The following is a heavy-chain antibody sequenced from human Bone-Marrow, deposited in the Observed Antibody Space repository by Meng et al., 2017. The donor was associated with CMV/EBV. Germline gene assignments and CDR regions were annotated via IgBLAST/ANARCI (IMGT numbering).Heavy chain of an antibody. Sequence: GESLKISCAASGLTFSSYDMHWVRQATGKGLEWVSAIGTAGDTYYPGSVKGRFTISRENAKNSLYLQMNSLRAGDTAVYYCARDNRGSLLPWGQGTLVTVSS. CDR2: IGTAGDT. J-gene: IGHJ5*02. CDR3: ARDNRGSLLP. V-gene: IGHV3-13*01. D-gene: IGHD1-26*01. CDR1: GLTFSSYD.